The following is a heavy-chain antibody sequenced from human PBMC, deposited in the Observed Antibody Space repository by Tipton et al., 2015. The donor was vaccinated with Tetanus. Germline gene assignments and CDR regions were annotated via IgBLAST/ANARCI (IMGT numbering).Heavy chain of an antibody. V-gene: IGHV3-48*04. CDR2: ISSAGSPI. CDR3: ARGMAEASNCGGDCYSDY. CDR1: GFTFNRYR. J-gene: IGHJ4*02. D-gene: IGHD2-21*02. Sequence: GSLRLSCAASGFTFNRYRMNWVRQPPGKGLEWISYISSAGSPIYFADSVEGRFTISRDNAKNLLYLQMISLRAEDTAVYSCARGMAEASNCGGDCYSDYWGQGTLVTVSS.